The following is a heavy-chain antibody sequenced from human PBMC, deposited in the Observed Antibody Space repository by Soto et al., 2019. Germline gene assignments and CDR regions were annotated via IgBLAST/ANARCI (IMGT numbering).Heavy chain of an antibody. CDR2: IYDSGST. CDR1: GGSVSNDY. V-gene: IGHV4-59*02. CDR3: ARENWGNSNWFDP. Sequence: SETLSLTCTVSGGSVSNDYWSWIRQPPGKGLEWIGYIYDSGSTYYNPSLKSRVTISVDTSKDQFSLKLRSVTAADTAVYYCARENWGNSNWFDPWGQGTLVTAPQ. D-gene: IGHD3-16*01. J-gene: IGHJ5*02.